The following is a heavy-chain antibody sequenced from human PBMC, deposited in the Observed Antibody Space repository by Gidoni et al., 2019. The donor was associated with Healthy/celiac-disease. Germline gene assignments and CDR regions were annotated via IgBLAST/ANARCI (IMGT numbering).Heavy chain of an antibody. Sequence: QVQLQESGPGLVKPSQTLSLTCTVPGGPLSSGGYYWSWIRQHPGKGLEWIGYIYYSGSTYYNPSLKSRVTISVDTSKNQFSLKLSSVTAADTAVYYCARDLRIAATTRAFDIWGQGTMVTVSS. CDR3: ARDLRIAATTRAFDI. J-gene: IGHJ3*02. CDR1: GGPLSSGGYY. CDR2: IYYSGST. V-gene: IGHV4-31*03. D-gene: IGHD6-6*01.